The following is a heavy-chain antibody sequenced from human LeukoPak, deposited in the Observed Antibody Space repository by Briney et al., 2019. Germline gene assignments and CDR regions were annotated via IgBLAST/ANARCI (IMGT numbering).Heavy chain of an antibody. V-gene: IGHV4-30-2*01. D-gene: IGHD6-19*01. CDR3: ARHASSGWDPYLDY. J-gene: IGHJ4*02. CDR1: GGSISSGGYS. Sequence: SQTLSLTCAVSGGSISSGGYSWSWIRQPPGKGLEWIGYIYHSGSTYYNPSLKSRVTISVDTSKNQFSLKLSSVTAADTAVYYCARHASSGWDPYLDYWGQGTLVTVSS. CDR2: IYHSGST.